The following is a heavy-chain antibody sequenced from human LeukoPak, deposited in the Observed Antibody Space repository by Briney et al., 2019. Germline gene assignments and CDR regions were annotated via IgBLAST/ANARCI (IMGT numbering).Heavy chain of an antibody. J-gene: IGHJ4*02. CDR1: GFTFSSYT. V-gene: IGHV3-21*01. Sequence: GGSLRLSCAVSGFTFSSYTMNWVRQTPGKGLEWVSSISSSGSYIYYADSVKGRFTISRDNSKNTLYLQMNSLRAEDTAVYYCARDYDSSGFDYWGQGTLVTVSS. CDR3: ARDYDSSGFDY. CDR2: ISSSGSYI. D-gene: IGHD3-22*01.